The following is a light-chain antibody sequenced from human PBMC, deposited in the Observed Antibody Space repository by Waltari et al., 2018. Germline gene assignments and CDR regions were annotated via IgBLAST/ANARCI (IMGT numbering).Light chain of an antibody. Sequence: DIQMTQSPSSVSASVGDRVTITCRASQGISSWLACYQQKPGKGPNLLIFGASNVQSGVPSRFGGSGSGTDFTLTISGLQPEDSATYFCQQGSSFPPTFGQGTIVEIK. CDR1: QGISSW. V-gene: IGKV1-12*01. CDR2: GAS. CDR3: QQGSSFPPT. J-gene: IGKJ1*01.